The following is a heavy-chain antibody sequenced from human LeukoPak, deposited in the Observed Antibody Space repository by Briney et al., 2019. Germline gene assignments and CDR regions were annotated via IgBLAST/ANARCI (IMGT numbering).Heavy chain of an antibody. V-gene: IGHV3-9*01. D-gene: IGHD3/OR15-3a*01. Sequence: PGRSLRLSCAASGFSFDDHAMHWVRHAPGKGLEWVSGISWDSTTIAYADSVKGRFTISRDNAKNSLYLQMSSLRAEDTALYYCAKGIFGLVIMVFDYWGQGTLVTVSS. CDR3: AKGIFGLVIMVFDY. CDR1: GFSFDDHA. CDR2: ISWDSTTI. J-gene: IGHJ4*02.